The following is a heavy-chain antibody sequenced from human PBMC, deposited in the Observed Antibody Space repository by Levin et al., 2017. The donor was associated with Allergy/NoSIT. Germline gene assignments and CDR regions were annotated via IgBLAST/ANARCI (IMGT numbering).Heavy chain of an antibody. J-gene: IGHJ6*02. CDR2: IRSKAYGGTT. CDR1: GFTFGDYA. Sequence: GGSRRLSCTASGFTFGDYAMSWFRQAPGKGLEWVGFIRSKAYGGTTEYAASVKGRFTISRDDSKSIAYLQMNSLKTEDTAVYYCTRGESMFGYYYYGMDVWGQGTTVTVSS. D-gene: IGHD3-10*02. V-gene: IGHV3-49*03. CDR3: TRGESMFGYYYYGMDV.